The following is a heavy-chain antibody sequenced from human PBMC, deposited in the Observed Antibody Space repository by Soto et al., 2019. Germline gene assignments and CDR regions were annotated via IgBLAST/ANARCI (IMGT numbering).Heavy chain of an antibody. CDR2: IWYDGSNK. V-gene: IGHV3-33*06. CDR1: GFTFSSYG. J-gene: IGHJ3*02. D-gene: IGHD3-3*01. CDR3: AKVSRDFWSGYPLLDAFDI. Sequence: QVQLVESGGGVVQPGRSLRLSCAASGFTFSSYGMHWVRQAPGKGLEWVAVIWYDGSNKYYADSVKGRFTISRDNSKNTLYLQMNSLRAEDTAVYYCAKVSRDFWSGYPLLDAFDIWGQGTMVTVSS.